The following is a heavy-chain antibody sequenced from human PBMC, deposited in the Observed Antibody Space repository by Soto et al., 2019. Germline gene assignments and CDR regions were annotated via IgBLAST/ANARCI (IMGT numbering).Heavy chain of an antibody. CDR2: INHSGST. V-gene: IGHV4-34*01. J-gene: IGHJ6*02. CDR3: ARLRNWGSSWYPGGGYYYYGMDV. Sequence: SETLSLTCAVYGGSFSGYYWSWIRQPPGKGLEWIGEINHSGSTNYNPSLKSRVTISADTSKNQFSLKLSSVTAADTAVYYCARLRNWGSSWYPGGGYYYYGMDVWGQGTTVTVSS. CDR1: GGSFSGYY. D-gene: IGHD6-13*01.